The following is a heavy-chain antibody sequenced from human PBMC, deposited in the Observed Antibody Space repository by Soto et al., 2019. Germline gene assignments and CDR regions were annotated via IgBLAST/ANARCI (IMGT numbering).Heavy chain of an antibody. CDR2: ISGNAGST. CDR1: GFTFNNYA. J-gene: IGHJ4*02. CDR3: AKGIHVMVVPGTAYFDS. V-gene: IGHV3-23*01. D-gene: IGHD2-21*02. Sequence: PGGSLRVSCAASGFTFNNYAMNWVRQIPGKGLEWVSSISGNAGSTWYADSVKGRFTISRDNSQGTVSLQMSSLRADDTAIYYCAKGIHVMVVPGTAYFDSWGQGTLVTVSS.